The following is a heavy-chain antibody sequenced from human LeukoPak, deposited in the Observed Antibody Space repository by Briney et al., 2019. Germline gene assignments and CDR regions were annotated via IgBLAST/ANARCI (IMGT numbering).Heavy chain of an antibody. J-gene: IGHJ3*02. CDR3: TVYASETYTPFDI. CDR1: GFTFSGSA. D-gene: IGHD2/OR15-2a*01. CDR2: IRSKANSYAT. V-gene: IGHV3-73*01. Sequence: PGGSLRLSCAASGFTFSGSAMHWVRQASGKGQGWVGHIRSKANSYATAYAASVKGRVTISRDDSKNTTYLQMNSLKTEDTAVYYCTVYASETYTPFDIWGQGTMVTVSS.